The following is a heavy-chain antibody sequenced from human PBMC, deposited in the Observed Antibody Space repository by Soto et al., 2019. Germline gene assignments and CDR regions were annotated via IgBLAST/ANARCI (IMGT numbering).Heavy chain of an antibody. CDR3: AGAAAEGWCEP. Sequence: QMHLVESGGGVGQPGRSLRLSCAASGFTISSYGMHWVRQAPGKWLEWVAVIWYDGTNKYYAESVKGRFTISRDISNNTLYLQMNSLRVEGTAVYYCAGAAAEGWCEPWGQGSLVTVSS. CDR1: GFTISSYG. J-gene: IGHJ5*02. CDR2: IWYDGTNK. V-gene: IGHV3-33*01. D-gene: IGHD6-13*01.